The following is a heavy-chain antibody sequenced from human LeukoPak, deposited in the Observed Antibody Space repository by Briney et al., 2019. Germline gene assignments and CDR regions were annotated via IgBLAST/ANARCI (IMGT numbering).Heavy chain of an antibody. CDR1: GGSISSYY. D-gene: IGHD2-2*01. CDR3: ARHLIRCSSTSCYLDAFDI. CDR2: IYYSGST. V-gene: IGHV4-59*08. J-gene: IGHJ3*02. Sequence: SETLSLTCTVSGGSISSYYWSWIRQPPGKGLEWIGYIYYSGSTNYNPSLKSRVTISVDTSKNQFSLKLSSVTAADTAVYYCARHLIRCSSTSCYLDAFDIWGQGTMVTVSS.